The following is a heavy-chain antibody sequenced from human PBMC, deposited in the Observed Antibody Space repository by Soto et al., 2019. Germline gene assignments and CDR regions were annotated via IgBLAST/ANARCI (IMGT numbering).Heavy chain of an antibody. CDR2: ISFDGNEK. J-gene: IGHJ1*01. CDR3: ARAQFSGHLGFGFHS. D-gene: IGHD6-25*01. CDR1: GFTFKDYG. Sequence: QVGLVESGGGVVQPGGSLRLSCEASGFTFKDYGMHWVRQAPGKGLEWVAFISFDGNEKNFATSVKGRFNISRDNSATTVELQLNSLSVDDTAVYFCARAQFSGHLGFGFHSWGQGSLVTVSS. V-gene: IGHV3-30*03.